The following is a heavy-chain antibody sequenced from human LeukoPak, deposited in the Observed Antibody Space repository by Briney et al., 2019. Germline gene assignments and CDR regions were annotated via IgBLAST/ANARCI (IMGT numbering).Heavy chain of an antibody. V-gene: IGHV4-34*01. CDR1: GGSFSGYY. CDR3: ASVSVAVARRPTYFDY. J-gene: IGHJ4*02. D-gene: IGHD6-19*01. Sequence: PSETLSLTCAVYGGSFSGYYWSWIRQPPGKGLEWIGEINHSGSTNYNPSLKSRVTTSVDTSKNQFSLKLSSVTAADTAVYYCASVSVAVARRPTYFDYWGQGTLVTVSS. CDR2: INHSGST.